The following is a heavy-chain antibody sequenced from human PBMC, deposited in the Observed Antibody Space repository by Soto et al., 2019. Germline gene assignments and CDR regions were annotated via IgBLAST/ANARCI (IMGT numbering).Heavy chain of an antibody. Sequence: GGSLRLSCAASGFTFSSYSMNWVRQAPGKGLEWVSSISSSSSYIYYADSVKGRFTISRDNAKNSLYLQMNSLRAEDTAVYYCARDGQWLVNWFDHWGQGTLVTVSS. CDR1: GFTFSSYS. CDR2: ISSSSSYI. D-gene: IGHD6-19*01. CDR3: ARDGQWLVNWFDH. J-gene: IGHJ5*02. V-gene: IGHV3-21*01.